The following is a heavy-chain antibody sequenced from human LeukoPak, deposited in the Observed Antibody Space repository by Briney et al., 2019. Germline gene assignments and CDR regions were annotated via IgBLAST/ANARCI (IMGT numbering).Heavy chain of an antibody. CDR3: AKKSAVAVDYYFDY. V-gene: IGHV3-33*06. D-gene: IGHD6-19*01. CDR1: GFTFSSYG. J-gene: IGHJ4*02. Sequence: GRSLRLSCAASGFTFSSYGMHWVRQAPGKGLEWVAVIWYDGSNKYYADSVKGGFTISRDNSKNTLYLQMNSLRAADTAVYYCAKKSAVAVDYYFDYCGQGTLVTVSS. CDR2: IWYDGSNK.